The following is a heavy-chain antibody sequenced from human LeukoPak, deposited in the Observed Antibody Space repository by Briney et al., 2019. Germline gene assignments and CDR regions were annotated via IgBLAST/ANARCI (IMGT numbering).Heavy chain of an antibody. CDR1: GFTFSSYA. Sequence: PGGSLRLSCAASGFTFSSYAMHWVRQAPGKGLEWVAVISYDGSNKYYADSVKGRFTISRDNSKNTLYLQMNSLRAEDTAVYYCARGGGDGYIPNHLDYWGQGTLVTVSS. CDR2: ISYDGSNK. D-gene: IGHD5-24*01. CDR3: ARGGGDGYIPNHLDY. V-gene: IGHV3-30*14. J-gene: IGHJ4*02.